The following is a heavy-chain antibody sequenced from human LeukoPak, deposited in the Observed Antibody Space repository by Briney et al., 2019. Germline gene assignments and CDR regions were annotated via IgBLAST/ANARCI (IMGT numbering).Heavy chain of an antibody. V-gene: IGHV3-23*01. CDR3: AKEQRRSYYDSSGYTLDY. J-gene: IGHJ4*02. CDR2: ISGSGGST. Sequence: PGGSLRLSCAASGFTFSTYWMSWVRQTPGKGLEWVSAISGSGGSTYYADSVKGRFTISRDNSKNTLYLQMNSLRAEDTAVYYCAKEQRRSYYDSSGYTLDYWGQGTLVTVSS. D-gene: IGHD3-22*01. CDR1: GFTFSTYW.